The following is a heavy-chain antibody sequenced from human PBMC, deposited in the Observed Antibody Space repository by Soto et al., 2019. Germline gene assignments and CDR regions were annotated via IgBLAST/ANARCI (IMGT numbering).Heavy chain of an antibody. J-gene: IGHJ4*02. Sequence: GGSLRLSCTASGFTFGDYAMSWVRQAPGKGLEWVGFIRSKAYGGTTEYAASVKGRFTISRDDSKSIAYLQMNSLKTEDTAVYYCTRVIASYYDCWSGYYDYWGQGTLVTVSS. CDR1: GFTFGDYA. V-gene: IGHV3-49*04. CDR2: IRSKAYGGTT. CDR3: TRVIASYYDCWSGYYDY. D-gene: IGHD3-3*01.